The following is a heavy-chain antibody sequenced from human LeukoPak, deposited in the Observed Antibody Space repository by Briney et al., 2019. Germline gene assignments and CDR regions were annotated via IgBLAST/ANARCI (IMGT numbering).Heavy chain of an antibody. V-gene: IGHV3-30*02. D-gene: IGHD3-9*01. CDR3: AKDLVLRYFDWLSVDY. CDR2: IRYDGSNK. Sequence: SGGSLRLSCAAYGFTFSSYGMHWVRQAPGKGLEWVAFIRYDGSNKYYADSVKGRFTISRDNSKNTLYLQMNSLRAEDTAVYYCAKDLVLRYFDWLSVDYWGQGTLVTVSS. CDR1: GFTFSSYG. J-gene: IGHJ4*02.